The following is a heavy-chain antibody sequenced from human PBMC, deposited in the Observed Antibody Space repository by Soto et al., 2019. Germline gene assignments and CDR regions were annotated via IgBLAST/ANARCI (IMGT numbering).Heavy chain of an antibody. CDR2: ITSSGGTT. J-gene: IGHJ4*02. D-gene: IGHD2-2*01. V-gene: IGHV3-11*04. CDR3: AREFCSDTGCHYFDL. CDR1: GFNFGDLL. Sequence: AVGFNFGDLLVSWISKAPGKGLEWISYITSSGGTTYYSDSVKGRFTISRDNAKNSLYLQMNSLRADDTAVYYCAREFCSDTGCHYFDLWGLGTMVNVSS.